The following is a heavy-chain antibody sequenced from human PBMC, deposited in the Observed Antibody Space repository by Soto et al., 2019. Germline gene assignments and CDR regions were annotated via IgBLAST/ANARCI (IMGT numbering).Heavy chain of an antibody. CDR3: VLVVATDYYYGMDV. D-gene: IGHD2-15*01. J-gene: IGHJ6*02. CDR1: GFTFSNAW. Sequence: GGSLRLSCAASGFTFSNAWMNWVRQAPGKGLEWVSRIKSKTDGGTTDYAAPVKGRFTISRDDSKNTLYLQMNSLKTEDTAVYYAVLVVATDYYYGMDVWGQGTTVTVSS. V-gene: IGHV3-15*07. CDR2: IKSKTDGGTT.